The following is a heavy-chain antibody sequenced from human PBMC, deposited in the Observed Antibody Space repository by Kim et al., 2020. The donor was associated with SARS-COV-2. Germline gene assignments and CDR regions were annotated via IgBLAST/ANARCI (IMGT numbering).Heavy chain of an antibody. CDR3: AKNRLYGGTPDDAFDL. Sequence: PSFQGKVTISADKSISTAYLQWSSLKASDTAMYYCAKNRLYGGTPDDAFDLWGQGTMVTVSS. V-gene: IGHV5-51*01. D-gene: IGHD1-1*01. J-gene: IGHJ3*01.